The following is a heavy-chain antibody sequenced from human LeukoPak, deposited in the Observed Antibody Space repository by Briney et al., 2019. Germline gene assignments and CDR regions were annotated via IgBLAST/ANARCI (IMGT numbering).Heavy chain of an antibody. CDR3: AKLYNSGWGNAFDI. CDR1: GFTFINYA. Sequence: GGSLRLSCAASGFTFINYALHWVRQAPGKGLEHVSAISSDGDSTYYASSVKGRFTISRDNSKNTLYLQMSSLRAEDTAVYYCAKLYNSGWGNAFDIWGQGTMVTVSS. J-gene: IGHJ3*02. CDR2: ISSDGDST. D-gene: IGHD6-19*01. V-gene: IGHV3-64*01.